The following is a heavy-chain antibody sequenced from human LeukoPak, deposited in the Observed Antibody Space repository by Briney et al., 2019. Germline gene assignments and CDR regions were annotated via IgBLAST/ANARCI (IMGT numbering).Heavy chain of an antibody. CDR1: GFTVSSNH. CDR3: ARAPIYSSGWYGDY. J-gene: IGHJ4*02. D-gene: IGHD6-19*01. CDR2: LDRGGDT. V-gene: IGHV3-53*01. Sequence: GGSLRLSCAVSGFTVSSNHMSWVRQAPGKGLEWVSVLDRGGDTFYADSVKGRFTISRDNSKNTLYLQMNSLRAEDTAVYYCARAPIYSSGWYGDYWGQGTLVTVSS.